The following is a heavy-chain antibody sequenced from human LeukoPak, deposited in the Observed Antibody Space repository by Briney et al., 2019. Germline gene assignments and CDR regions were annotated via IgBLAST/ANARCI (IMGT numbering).Heavy chain of an antibody. CDR1: GGSFSGYY. D-gene: IGHD6-19*01. CDR2: INHSGST. Sequence: SETLSLTCAVYGGSFSGYYWSWIRQPPGKGLEWIGEINHSGSTNYNPSLKSRVTISVDTSKNQFSLKLSSVTAADTAVYYCATFQAVAGHGDAFDIWGQGTMVTVSS. CDR3: ATFQAVAGHGDAFDI. J-gene: IGHJ3*02. V-gene: IGHV4-34*01.